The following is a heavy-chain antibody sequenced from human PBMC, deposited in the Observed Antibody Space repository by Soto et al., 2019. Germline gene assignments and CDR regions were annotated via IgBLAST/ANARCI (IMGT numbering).Heavy chain of an antibody. CDR3: VKDESINWYSGHFRH. Sequence: QPGGSLRLSCAASGFTFDDYAMHWVRQVPGKGLEWVSGINWNSGSIGYGDSVKGRFAISRDNAKNSLHLQMNSLSAEDTAFYYCVKDESINWYSGHFRHWGQGTPVTVSS. CDR2: INWNSGSI. CDR1: GFTFDDYA. J-gene: IGHJ1*01. D-gene: IGHD6-13*01. V-gene: IGHV3-9*01.